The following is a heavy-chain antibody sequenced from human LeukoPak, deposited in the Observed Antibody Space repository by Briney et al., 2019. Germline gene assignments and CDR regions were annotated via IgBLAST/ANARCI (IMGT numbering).Heavy chain of an antibody. CDR3: ARGGDGQWLVHWFDP. D-gene: IGHD6-19*01. CDR2: INPSGGST. CDR1: GYTFTSYY. Sequence: VASVKVSCKASGYTFTSYYMHWARQAPGQGLEWMGIINPSGGSTSYAQKFQGRVTMTRDTSTSTVYMELSSLRSEDTAVYYCARGGDGQWLVHWFDPWGQGTLVTVSS. V-gene: IGHV1-46*01. J-gene: IGHJ5*02.